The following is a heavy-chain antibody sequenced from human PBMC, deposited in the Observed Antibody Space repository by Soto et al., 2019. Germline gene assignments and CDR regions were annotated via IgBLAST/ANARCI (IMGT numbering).Heavy chain of an antibody. V-gene: IGHV4-61*01. D-gene: IGHD2-8*01. Sequence: PSETLSLTCTVSGDSVNSATYYLSWIRQPPGKGLEWIGYVHHSWGSTYNPSLQSRVAISLDTSKSQFSLKLSSVAAADTAVYYCARRGYCTNGVCYYGMDVWGQGTTVTVSS. CDR1: GDSVNSATYY. J-gene: IGHJ6*02. CDR2: VHHSWGS. CDR3: ARRGYCTNGVCYYGMDV.